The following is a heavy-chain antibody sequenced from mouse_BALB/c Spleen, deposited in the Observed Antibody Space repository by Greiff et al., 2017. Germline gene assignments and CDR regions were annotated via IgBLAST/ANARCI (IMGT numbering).Heavy chain of an antibody. J-gene: IGHJ3*01. D-gene: IGHD2-4*01. CDR3: ARDDYDVAY. V-gene: IGHV1-80*01. CDR2: IYPGDGDT. CDR1: GYAFSSYW. Sequence: QVQLKQSGAELVRPGSSVKISCKASGYAFSSYWMNWVKQRPGQGLEWIGQIYPGDGDTNYNGKFKGKATLTADKSSSTAYMQLSSLTSEDSAVYFCARDDYDVAYWGQGTLVTVSA.